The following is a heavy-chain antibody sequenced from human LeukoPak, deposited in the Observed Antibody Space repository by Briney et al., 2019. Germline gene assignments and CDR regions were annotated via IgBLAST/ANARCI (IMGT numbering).Heavy chain of an antibody. D-gene: IGHD1-26*01. J-gene: IGHJ4*02. CDR2: INPNSGGT. CDR3: ARGLGGSYFTDFDY. V-gene: IGHV1-2*06. CDR1: GYTFTGYY. Sequence: ASVKVSCKASGYTFTGYYMHWVRQAPGQGLEWMGRINPNSGGTNYAQKFQGRVTMTRDTSISTAYMELRSLRSDDTAVYYCARGLGGSYFTDFDYWGQGTLVTVSS.